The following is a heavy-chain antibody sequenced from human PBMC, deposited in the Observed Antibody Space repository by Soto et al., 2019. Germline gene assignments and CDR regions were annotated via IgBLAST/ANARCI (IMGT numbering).Heavy chain of an antibody. CDR3: ARGGGSDSFDN. V-gene: IGHV4-30-2*01. D-gene: IGHD1-26*01. Sequence: TLSVTCIVSGGSIRRGGDAWRWIRQTPGKGLEWMGYINHLETTFYNPSFESRLTLSIDRAKNHFSLNLNSMSAADRGVYVCARGGGSDSFDNWGPGILVTVSS. CDR2: INHLETT. J-gene: IGHJ4*02. CDR1: GGSIRRGGDA.